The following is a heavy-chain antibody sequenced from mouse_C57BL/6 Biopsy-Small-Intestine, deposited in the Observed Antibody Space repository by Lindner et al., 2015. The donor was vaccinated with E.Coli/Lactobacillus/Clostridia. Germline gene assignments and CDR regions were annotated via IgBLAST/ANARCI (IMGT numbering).Heavy chain of an antibody. CDR2: IYPRSGNT. J-gene: IGHJ2*01. CDR1: GYTFTSYG. CDR3: ARNDYFDY. Sequence: VQLQESGAELARPGASVKLSCKASGYTFTSYGISWVKQRTGQGLEWIGEIYPRSGNTYYNEKFKGKATLTADKSSSTAYMELRSLTSEDPAVYFCARNDYFDYWGQGTTLTVSS. V-gene: IGHV1-81*01.